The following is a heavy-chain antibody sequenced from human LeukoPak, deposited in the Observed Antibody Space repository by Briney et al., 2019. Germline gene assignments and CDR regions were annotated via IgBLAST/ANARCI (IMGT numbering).Heavy chain of an antibody. Sequence: SETLSLTCAVSGYSISSGYYWSWIRQPPGKGLEGIGFIHYSGSTNYNPSLKSRVTISVDTSKNQFSLKLSSLTAADTAVYYCARYGSGSYHFDYWGQGTLVTVSS. CDR1: GYSISSGYY. CDR2: IHYSGST. CDR3: ARYGSGSYHFDY. D-gene: IGHD3-10*01. V-gene: IGHV4-61*01. J-gene: IGHJ4*02.